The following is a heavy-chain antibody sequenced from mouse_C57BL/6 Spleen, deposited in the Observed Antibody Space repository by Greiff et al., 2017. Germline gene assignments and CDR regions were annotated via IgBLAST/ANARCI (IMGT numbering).Heavy chain of an antibody. CDR1: GYSFTGYF. CDR2: INPYNGDT. Sequence: VQLQQSGPELVKPGDSVKISCKASGYSFTGYFLNWVMQSHGKSLEWIGRINPYNGDTFYNQKFKGKATLTVDNSSSTAHMELRSLTSEDSAVYYCARRDYFDYWGQGTTLTVSS. V-gene: IGHV1-20*01. CDR3: ARRDYFDY. J-gene: IGHJ2*01.